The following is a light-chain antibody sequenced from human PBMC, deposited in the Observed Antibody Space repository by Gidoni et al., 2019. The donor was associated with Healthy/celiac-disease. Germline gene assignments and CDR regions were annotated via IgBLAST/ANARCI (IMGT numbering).Light chain of an antibody. J-gene: IGLJ2*01. CDR1: SSDVGGYNY. Sequence: QSALTQPPSASGSPGQSVTISCTGTSSDVGGYNYVSWYQPHPGKAPKLMIYAVSKRPAGVPDRFSCSKPGNTASLTVSGLQAEDEADYYCSSYAGSNNLVFGGGTKLTVL. CDR3: SSYAGSNNLV. V-gene: IGLV2-8*01. CDR2: AVS.